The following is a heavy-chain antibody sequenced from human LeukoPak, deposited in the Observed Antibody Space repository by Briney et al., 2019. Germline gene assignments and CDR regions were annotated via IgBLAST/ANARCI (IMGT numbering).Heavy chain of an antibody. D-gene: IGHD6-19*01. CDR1: GGSISNYY. Sequence: SETLSLTCTVSGGSISNYYWTWIRQPAGKGLEWIGRIYTSGSTNYNPSLKSRVSMSVGTSKNQFSLKLSSVTAADTAVYYCAREDFEGAGTGFPWGQGTLVTVSA. CDR2: IYTSGST. CDR3: AREDFEGAGTGFP. J-gene: IGHJ5*02. V-gene: IGHV4-4*07.